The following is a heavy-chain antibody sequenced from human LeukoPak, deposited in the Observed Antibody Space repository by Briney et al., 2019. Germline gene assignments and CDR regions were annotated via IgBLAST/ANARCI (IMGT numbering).Heavy chain of an antibody. Sequence: SETLSLTCAVYGGSFSGYYWSWIRQPPGKGLEWIGEINHSGSTNYNPSLKSRVTISVDTSKNQFSLRLSSVTAADTAVYYCARGLERDGAFDIWGQGTMVTVSS. CDR3: ARGLERDGAFDI. D-gene: IGHD1-1*01. CDR2: INHSGST. V-gene: IGHV4-34*01. CDR1: GGSFSGYY. J-gene: IGHJ3*02.